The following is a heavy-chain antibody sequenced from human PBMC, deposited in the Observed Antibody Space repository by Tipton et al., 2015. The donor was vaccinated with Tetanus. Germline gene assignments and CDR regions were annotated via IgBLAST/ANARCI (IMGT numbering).Heavy chain of an antibody. J-gene: IGHJ4*02. CDR2: ISGSGTYT. CDR3: AREMGSGGFDY. V-gene: IGHV3-21*01. Sequence: SLRLSCAASGFTFTSYAMNWVRQAPGKGLEWVSSISGSGTYTYHADSVKGRFTISRDNAKNSLYLQMNSLRAEDTAAYYCAREMGSGGFDYWGQGILVTVSS. CDR1: GFTFTSYA. D-gene: IGHD4-23*01.